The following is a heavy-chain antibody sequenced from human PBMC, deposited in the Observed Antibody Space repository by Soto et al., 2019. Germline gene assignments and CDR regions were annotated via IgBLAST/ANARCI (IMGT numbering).Heavy chain of an antibody. CDR3: VMVDNYVTPTPQDV. D-gene: IGHD3-16*01. CDR1: GYIFANYG. CDR2: ISPYTGNT. Sequence: QVQLVQSGDEVKKPGASVKVSCKASGYIFANYGIAWVRQAPSQGLEWMGWISPYTGNTHSASKVQGRLTMTTDTSTSTAYMDLGSLTSDDTAVYYCVMVDNYVTPTPQDVWGQGTTVTVSS. J-gene: IGHJ6*02. V-gene: IGHV1-18*01.